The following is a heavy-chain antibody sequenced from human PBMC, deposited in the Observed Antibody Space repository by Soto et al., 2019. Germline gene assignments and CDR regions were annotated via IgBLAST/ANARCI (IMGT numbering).Heavy chain of an antibody. J-gene: IGHJ4*02. V-gene: IGHV3-74*01. CDR3: ARVRYCDYVWGSYRPYYFDY. CDR2: INSDGSST. Sequence: GVSLRLSCAASEFTFSSYWMHWVRQAPGKGLVWVSRINSDGSSTSYADSVKGRFTISRDNAKNTLYLQMNSLRAEATAVYYYARVRYCDYVWGSYRPYYFDYWGQGTLVSVSS. CDR1: EFTFSSYW. D-gene: IGHD3-16*02.